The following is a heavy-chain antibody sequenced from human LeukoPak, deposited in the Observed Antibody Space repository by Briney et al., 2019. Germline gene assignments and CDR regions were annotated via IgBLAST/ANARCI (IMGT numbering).Heavy chain of an antibody. V-gene: IGHV5-51*01. CDR2: IYPGDSDT. CDR3: ARQVDSSGYYSTTHFDY. J-gene: IGHJ4*02. Sequence: GESLKISCKGSGYSFTSYWIGWVRPMPGKGLEWMGIIYPGDSDTRYSPSFQGQVTISAAKSISTAYLQWSSLKASDTAMYYCARQVDSSGYYSTTHFDYWGQGTLVTVSS. CDR1: GYSFTSYW. D-gene: IGHD3-22*01.